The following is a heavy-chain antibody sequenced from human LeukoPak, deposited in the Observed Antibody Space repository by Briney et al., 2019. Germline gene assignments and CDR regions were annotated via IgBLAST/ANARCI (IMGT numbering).Heavy chain of an antibody. J-gene: IGHJ4*02. CDR3: TRATTGTYDY. Sequence: GESLKISCKGSGSGFSSYWIGWVRQMPGKGLEWMGIIYPGDSHTRYSPSFQGQVTISADKSINTAYLQWSSLKASDTAMYYRTRATTGTYDYWGQGTLVTVSS. V-gene: IGHV5-51*01. D-gene: IGHD1-1*01. CDR2: IYPGDSHT. CDR1: GSGFSSYW.